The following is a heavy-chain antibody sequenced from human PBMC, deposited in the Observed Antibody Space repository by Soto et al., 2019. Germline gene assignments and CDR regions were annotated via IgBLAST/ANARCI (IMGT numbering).Heavy chain of an antibody. CDR2: ISSSSSTI. CDR1: GFTFSSYS. Sequence: GGSLRLSCAASGFTFSSYSMNWVRQVPGKGLEWVSYISSSSSTIYYADSVKGRFTISRDNAKNSLYLQMNSLRAEDTAVYYCARDSGYSYGPFDYWGQGTLVTVSS. V-gene: IGHV3-48*01. J-gene: IGHJ4*02. D-gene: IGHD5-18*01. CDR3: ARDSGYSYGPFDY.